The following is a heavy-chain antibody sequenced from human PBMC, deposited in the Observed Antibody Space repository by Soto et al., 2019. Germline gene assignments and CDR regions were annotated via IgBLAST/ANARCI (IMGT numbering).Heavy chain of an antibody. CDR3: ARAEGQNYYDSSGYYS. V-gene: IGHV4-31*03. D-gene: IGHD3-22*01. Sequence: SETLSLTCTVSGGSISSGGYYWSWIRQHPGKGLEWIGYIYYSGSTYYNPSHKSRVTISVDTSKNQFSLKLSSVTAADTAVYYCARAEGQNYYDSSGYYSWSQGTLVTVSS. J-gene: IGHJ4*02. CDR2: IYYSGST. CDR1: GGSISSGGYY.